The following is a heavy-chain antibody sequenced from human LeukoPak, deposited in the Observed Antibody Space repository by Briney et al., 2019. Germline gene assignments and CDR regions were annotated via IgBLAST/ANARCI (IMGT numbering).Heavy chain of an antibody. CDR1: GFTVSSNY. Sequence: GGSLRLSCAASGFTVSSNYMSWVRQAPGKGLEWVSVIYSGGSTYYADSVKGRLTISRDNSKNTLYLQMNSLRAEDTAVYYCARDLVGAYSFDYWGQGTLVTVSS. CDR2: IYSGGST. V-gene: IGHV3-53*01. J-gene: IGHJ4*02. CDR3: ARDLVGAYSFDY. D-gene: IGHD1-26*01.